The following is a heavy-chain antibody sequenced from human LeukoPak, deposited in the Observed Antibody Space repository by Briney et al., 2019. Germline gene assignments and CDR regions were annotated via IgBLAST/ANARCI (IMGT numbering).Heavy chain of an antibody. CDR2: ISGSGGST. D-gene: IGHD3-10*01. Sequence: GGSLRLSCAASGFTFSSYAMSWVRQAPGKGLEWVSAISGSGGSTYYADSVKGRVTISRDNSKNTVYLQMSSLRAEDTAVYYCATFGSGSSTRYFAYWGQGTLVTVSS. CDR1: GFTFSSYA. CDR3: ATFGSGSSTRYFAY. V-gene: IGHV3-23*01. J-gene: IGHJ4*02.